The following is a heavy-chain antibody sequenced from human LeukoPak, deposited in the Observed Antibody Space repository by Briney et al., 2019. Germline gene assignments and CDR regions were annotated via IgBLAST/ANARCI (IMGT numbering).Heavy chain of an antibody. CDR3: AKDGAPQQLVIY. CDR1: GFTFSSYA. J-gene: IGHJ4*02. V-gene: IGHV3-23*01. D-gene: IGHD6-13*01. CDR2: ISGSGGTT. Sequence: GGSLRLSCAASGFTFSSYAMTWVRQAPGKGLEWVSVISGSGGTTYYADSVKGRFTISRDNSKNTLYLQMNSLRAEDTAVYYCAKDGAPQQLVIYWGQGTLVTVSS.